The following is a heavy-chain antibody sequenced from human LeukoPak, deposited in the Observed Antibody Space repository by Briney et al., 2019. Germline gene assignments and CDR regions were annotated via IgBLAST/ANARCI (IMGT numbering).Heavy chain of an antibody. CDR2: IKSKTDGGTT. V-gene: IGHV3-15*01. CDR3: TTGVVPAAIDYYYYMDV. Sequence: GGSLRLSCAASGFTFSNAWMSWVRQAPGKGLGWVGRIKSKTDGGTTDYAAPVKGRFTISRDDSKNTLYLQMNSLKTEDTAVYYCTTGVVPAAIDYYYYMDVWGKGTTVTVSS. CDR1: GFTFSNAW. J-gene: IGHJ6*03. D-gene: IGHD2-2*02.